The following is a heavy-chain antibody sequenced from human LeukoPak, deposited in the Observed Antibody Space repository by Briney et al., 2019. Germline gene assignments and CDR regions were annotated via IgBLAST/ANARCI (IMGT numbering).Heavy chain of an antibody. Sequence: SETLSLTCTVSGASVSSDVYNWSWIRQPAGRGLAWIGRIYNSGTTNYNPSLQSRVTISVDTSKNQFSLRLSSVTAADTAIYYCARDYGGNRPYYFDYWGQGTLVTVSS. D-gene: IGHD4-23*01. CDR1: GASVSSDVYN. CDR2: IYNSGTT. V-gene: IGHV4-61*02. J-gene: IGHJ4*02. CDR3: ARDYGGNRPYYFDY.